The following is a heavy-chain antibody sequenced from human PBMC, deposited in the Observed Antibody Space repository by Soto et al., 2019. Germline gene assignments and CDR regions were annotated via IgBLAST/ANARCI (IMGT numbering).Heavy chain of an antibody. CDR1: GFTFSSYA. D-gene: IGHD5-18*01. Sequence: VQLVESGGGVVQPGRSLRLSCAASGFTFSSYAMHWVRQAPGKGLEWVAVISYGVTNKYYADSVKGRFTISRDNSKNTLYLQMNSLRAEDTAVYYCARPSESYGYVGPYYFDYWGQGTLVTVSS. J-gene: IGHJ4*02. CDR3: ARPSESYGYVGPYYFDY. V-gene: IGHV3-30-3*01. CDR2: ISYGVTNK.